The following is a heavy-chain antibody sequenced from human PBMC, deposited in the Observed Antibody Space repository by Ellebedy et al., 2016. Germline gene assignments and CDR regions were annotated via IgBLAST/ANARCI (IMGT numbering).Heavy chain of an antibody. Sequence: GESLKISXAASGFTFSSYGMHWVRQAPGKGLEWVAVISYDGSNKYYADSVKGRFTISRDNSKNTLYLQMNSLRAEDTAVYYCARDRVPAANQYYYYMDVWGKGTTVTVSS. J-gene: IGHJ6*03. V-gene: IGHV3-30*03. D-gene: IGHD2-2*01. CDR3: ARDRVPAANQYYYYMDV. CDR2: ISYDGSNK. CDR1: GFTFSSYG.